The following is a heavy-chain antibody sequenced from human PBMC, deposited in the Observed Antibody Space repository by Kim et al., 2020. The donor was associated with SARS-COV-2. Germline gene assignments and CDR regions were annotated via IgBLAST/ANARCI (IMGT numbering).Heavy chain of an antibody. D-gene: IGHD2-2*02. Sequence: GESLKISCKGSGYSFTSYWIGWVRQMPGKGLEWMGIIYPGDSDTRYSPSFQGQVTISADKSISTAYLQWSSLKASDTAMYYCARHLIISKTYQPLLYPPDYWGQGTLVTVSS. V-gene: IGHV5-51*01. CDR3: ARHLIISKTYQPLLYPPDY. CDR2: IYPGDSDT. CDR1: GYSFTSYW. J-gene: IGHJ4*02.